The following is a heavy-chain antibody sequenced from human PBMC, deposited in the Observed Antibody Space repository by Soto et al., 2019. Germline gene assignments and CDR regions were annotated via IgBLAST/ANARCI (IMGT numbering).Heavy chain of an antibody. V-gene: IGHV1-69*06. CDR1: GGTFSIYA. J-gene: IGHJ4*02. Sequence: QVQLVQSVAEVKKPGSSVKVSCKASGGTFSIYAISWVRQAHGQGLEWMGGIFPILGTANYAQKFQGRVTVTADKSTSTDYMELSSLRSEDTAVYYCASEALAYCGGDCYSSFGYYFDYWGQGTLVPVS. D-gene: IGHD2-21*02. CDR3: ASEALAYCGGDCYSSFGYYFDY. CDR2: IFPILGTA.